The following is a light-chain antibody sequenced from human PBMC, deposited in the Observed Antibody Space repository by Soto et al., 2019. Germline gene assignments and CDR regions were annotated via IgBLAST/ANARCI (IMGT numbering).Light chain of an antibody. CDR2: DSS. Sequence: DIQMTQSPSTLFASVGDRVTITCRASQSVRNWLAWYQQKPGRAPQLLIYDSSTLEPGVPLRFRGSGSGTEFTLTINGLQPDDFATYYCQHYNSYSEAFGQGTRLEIK. CDR1: QSVRNW. CDR3: QHYNSYSEA. J-gene: IGKJ5*01. V-gene: IGKV1-5*01.